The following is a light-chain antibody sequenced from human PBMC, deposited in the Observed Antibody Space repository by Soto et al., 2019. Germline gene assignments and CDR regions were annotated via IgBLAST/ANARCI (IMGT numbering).Light chain of an antibody. CDR3: QQYRMSPNT. CDR2: GAS. J-gene: IGKJ5*01. CDR1: QSVDDSH. V-gene: IGKV3-20*01. Sequence: EIVLSHAPPTQSLSTGEGANLSCRASQSVDDSHLAWYQLRPGQAPRLLIYGASTRATGIPDRFSGSGSGTDFSLTIRGLKPEDFAVYYCQQYRMSPNTFGQGPLLEVK.